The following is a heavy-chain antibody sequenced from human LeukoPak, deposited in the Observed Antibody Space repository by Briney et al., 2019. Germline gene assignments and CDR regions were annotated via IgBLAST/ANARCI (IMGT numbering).Heavy chain of an antibody. J-gene: IGHJ4*02. D-gene: IGHD3-22*01. CDR1: GFTFDDYA. CDR3: AKDLRHYYDSSGYLDY. CDR2: ISWNSGSI. V-gene: IGHV3-9*01. Sequence: PGGSLRLSCAASGFTFDDYAMHWVRHAPGKGLEWVSGISWNSGSIGYADSVKGRFTISRDNAKNSLYLQMNSLRAEDTALYYCAKDLRHYYDSSGYLDYWGQGTPVTVSS.